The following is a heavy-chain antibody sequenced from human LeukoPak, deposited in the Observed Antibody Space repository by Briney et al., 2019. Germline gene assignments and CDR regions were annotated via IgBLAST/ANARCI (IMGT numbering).Heavy chain of an antibody. CDR3: ARDKDYFDY. Sequence: GGSLRVSWAVSGFTVSNNYMSWGRQAAGKGPGFVSVIYSGDITYYVDSVIGRFAISRDSSMNTLWLQMNSLTDGDRAVHYCARDKDYFDYWGPGTLVTVSS. V-gene: IGHV3-53*01. CDR2: IYSGDIT. CDR1: GFTVSNNY. J-gene: IGHJ4*02.